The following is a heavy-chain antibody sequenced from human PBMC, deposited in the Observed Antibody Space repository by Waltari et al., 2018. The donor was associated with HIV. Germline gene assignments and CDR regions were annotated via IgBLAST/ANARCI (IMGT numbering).Heavy chain of an antibody. Sequence: EVQLVESGGGPVQPGASLRHSCVTSGFLFNGYSMNRVRQAPGKGPEWVSSISSSGNFKHYADSVKGRFTISRDNAENSLYLQMNGLRAEDTAIYYCARDSRGSTWSLNWFDPWGQGTLVTVSS. D-gene: IGHD6-6*01. CDR1: GFLFNGYS. J-gene: IGHJ5*02. CDR2: ISSSGNFK. V-gene: IGHV3-21*02. CDR3: ARDSRGSTWSLNWFDP.